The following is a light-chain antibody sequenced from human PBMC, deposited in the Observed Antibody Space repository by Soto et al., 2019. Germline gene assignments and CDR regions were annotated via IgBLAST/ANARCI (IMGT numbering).Light chain of an antibody. V-gene: IGKV1-5*01. CDR3: QQYNSYS. J-gene: IGKJ1*01. CDR1: QSIING. Sequence: DIPMTQSPSTLPASLGDRVTITCRASQSIINGLAWYQQKPGTAPKLLIYHASTLESGVPSRFSGSGSGTEFTLTISSLQPDDFATYYCQQYNSYSFGQGTKVDI. CDR2: HAS.